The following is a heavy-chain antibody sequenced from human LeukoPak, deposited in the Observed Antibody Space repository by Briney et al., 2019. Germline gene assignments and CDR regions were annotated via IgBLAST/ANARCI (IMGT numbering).Heavy chain of an antibody. J-gene: IGHJ4*02. V-gene: IGHV4-34*01. CDR1: GGSFSGYY. Sequence: SETLSLTCAVYGGSFSGYYWSWVRQPPEKGLEWIGEINHSGSTNYNPSLKSRVTISVDTSKNQFSLKLSSVTAADTAVYYCARSPRGIVVVPAGGYYFDYWGQGTLVTVSS. D-gene: IGHD2-2*01. CDR2: INHSGST. CDR3: ARSPRGIVVVPAGGYYFDY.